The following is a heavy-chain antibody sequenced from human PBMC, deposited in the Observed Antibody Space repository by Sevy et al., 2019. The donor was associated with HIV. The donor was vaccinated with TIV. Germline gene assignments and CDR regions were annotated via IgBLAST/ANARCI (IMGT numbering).Heavy chain of an antibody. CDR3: ARYRDNWKVDAFDT. V-gene: IGHV4-31*01. Sequence: SETLSLTCTVSGVSISSGGYFWRWIGRHPGKGLEWIGCIYYSGNTYYNPSLKSPVTISVGTSKNHLSLKLCSVTAADTAVYFCARYRDNWKVDAFDTWGQGTMVTVSS. CDR2: IYYSGNT. J-gene: IGHJ3*02. CDR1: GVSISSGGYF. D-gene: IGHD1-20*01.